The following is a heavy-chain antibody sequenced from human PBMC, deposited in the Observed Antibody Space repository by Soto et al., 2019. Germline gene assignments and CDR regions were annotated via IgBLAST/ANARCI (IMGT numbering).Heavy chain of an antibody. CDR3: ARDGTLSSLRTSWFDP. J-gene: IGHJ5*02. V-gene: IGHV3-21*04. CDR1: GFTFSSYS. Sequence: GSLRLSCAASGFTFSSYSMNWVRQAPGKGLEWVSSISSSSSYIYYADSVKGRFTISRDNAKNSLYLQMNSLRAEDTAVYYCARDGTLSSLRTSWFDPWGQGTLVTVSS. D-gene: IGHD4-17*01. CDR2: ISSSSSYI.